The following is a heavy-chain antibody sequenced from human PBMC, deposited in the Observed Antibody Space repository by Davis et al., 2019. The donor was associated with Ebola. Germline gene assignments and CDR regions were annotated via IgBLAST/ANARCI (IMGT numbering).Heavy chain of an antibody. Sequence: MPSETLSLTCTVSGGSISNSYWSWIRQPPGKGLEWIGYIYFSGNIDYNPSLKSRASISVDTSQNQFSLNLNSVTAADTAVYYCARWNYHVFWGGWFDPWGQGTLVTVSS. CDR2: IYFSGNI. D-gene: IGHD3-10*02. CDR1: GGSISNSY. J-gene: IGHJ5*02. CDR3: ARWNYHVFWGGWFDP. V-gene: IGHV4-59*01.